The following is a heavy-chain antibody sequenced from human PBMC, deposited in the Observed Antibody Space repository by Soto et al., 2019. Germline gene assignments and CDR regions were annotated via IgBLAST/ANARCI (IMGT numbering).Heavy chain of an antibody. CDR2: ISSSSSYI. V-gene: IGHV3-21*01. J-gene: IGHJ4*02. CDR1: GFTFSSYS. Sequence: GGSLRLSCAASGFTFSSYSMNWVRQAPGKGLEWVSSISSSSSYIYYADSVKGRFTISRDNAKNSLYLQMNSLRAKDTAVYYCARDSHIAEELMGSSWQFFDYWGQGTLVTVSS. D-gene: IGHD6-13*01. CDR3: ARDSHIAEELMGSSWQFFDY.